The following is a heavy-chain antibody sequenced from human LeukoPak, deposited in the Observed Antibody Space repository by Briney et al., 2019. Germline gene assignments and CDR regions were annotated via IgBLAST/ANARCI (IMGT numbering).Heavy chain of an antibody. CDR1: GFTVSSNY. CDR2: IYSGGST. Sequence: GGSLRLSCAASGFTVSSNYMSWVRQAPGKGLEWVSVIYSGGSTYYADSVKGRFTISRDNSKNTLYLQMNSLRAEDTAVYYCAKFSCSSTSCYKQGDYWGQGTLVTVSS. CDR3: AKFSCSSTSCYKQGDY. D-gene: IGHD2-2*02. J-gene: IGHJ4*02. V-gene: IGHV3-53*01.